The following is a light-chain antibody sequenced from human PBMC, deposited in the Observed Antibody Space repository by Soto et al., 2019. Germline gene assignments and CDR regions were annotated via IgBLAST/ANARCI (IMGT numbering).Light chain of an antibody. J-gene: IGKJ1*01. CDR2: GAF. Sequence: EIVLTQSPGPLSLSPGERATLSCRASQSVRTNYLAWYQKKGGQDPWLLIYGAFNRAGGVPDRFSGSGSGTDFNLTISRLETEEFAVDYCQQYGSSTRTFGQGTK. CDR1: QSVRTNY. V-gene: IGKV3-20*01. CDR3: QQYGSSTRT.